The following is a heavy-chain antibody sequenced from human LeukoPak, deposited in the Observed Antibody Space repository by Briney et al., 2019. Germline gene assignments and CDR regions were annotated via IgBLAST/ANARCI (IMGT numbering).Heavy chain of an antibody. CDR1: GFTFSDYY. V-gene: IGHV3-11*01. J-gene: IGHJ5*02. CDR3: ARDMFTAMVTWGGFDP. D-gene: IGHD5-18*01. Sequence: PGGSLRLSCAASGFTFSDYYMSWIRQAPGKGLEWGSYISSSGSTIYYADSVKGRFTISRDNAKNSLYLQMNSLRAEDTAVYYCARDMFTAMVTWGGFDPWGQGTLVTVSS. CDR2: ISSSGSTI.